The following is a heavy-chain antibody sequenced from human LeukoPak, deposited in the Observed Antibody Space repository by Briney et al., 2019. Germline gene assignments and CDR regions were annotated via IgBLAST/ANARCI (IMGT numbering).Heavy chain of an antibody. V-gene: IGHV3-9*01. CDR3: ATTPSGRRVMTTVG. D-gene: IGHD4-23*01. CDR2: ISWNSGSI. J-gene: IGHJ4*02. CDR1: GFTFDDYA. Sequence: PGRSLRLSCAASGFTFDDYAMRWVRQSPGKGLAWASGISWNSGSIGYADSVKGRFTISRDNAKNSLYLQMNSLRAEDTALYYCATTPSGRRVMTTVGWGQGTLVTVSS.